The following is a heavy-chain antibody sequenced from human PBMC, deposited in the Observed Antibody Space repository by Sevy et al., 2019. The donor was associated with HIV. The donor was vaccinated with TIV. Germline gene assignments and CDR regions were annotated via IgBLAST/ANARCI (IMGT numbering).Heavy chain of an antibody. Sequence: GGSLRLSCEASGFTLSSYTMNWVRQSPEKGLEWVATFDRTDITHYADSVMGRFIISRDTAKNSLFLQMNSLRDDDTAMYFCVRDERAIASHFDYWGRGTLVTVSS. CDR1: GFTLSSYT. V-gene: IGHV3-48*02. CDR2: FDRTDIT. D-gene: IGHD2-21*01. CDR3: VRDERAIASHFDY. J-gene: IGHJ4*02.